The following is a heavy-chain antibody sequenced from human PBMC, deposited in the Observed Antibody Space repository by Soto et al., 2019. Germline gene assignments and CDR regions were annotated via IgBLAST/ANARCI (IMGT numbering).Heavy chain of an antibody. Sequence: PGESLKISCKGSGYSFTSYWIGWVRQMPGKGLEWMGIIYPGDSDTRYSPSFQGQVTISADKSISTAYLQWSSLKASDTAMYYFASSRLLWFGELLGAFDLWGQGTMVTVSS. D-gene: IGHD3-10*01. V-gene: IGHV5-51*01. CDR2: IYPGDSDT. J-gene: IGHJ3*01. CDR1: GYSFTSYW. CDR3: ASSRLLWFGELLGAFDL.